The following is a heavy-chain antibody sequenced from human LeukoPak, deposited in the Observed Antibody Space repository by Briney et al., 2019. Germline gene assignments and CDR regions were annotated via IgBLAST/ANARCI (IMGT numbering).Heavy chain of an antibody. Sequence: PSETLSLTCTVSGGSISSYYLSWIRQTAGKGLEWIGRMYSSGSNYNPSLKSRVTMSIDTSTNQLSLKLSSVTAADTAVYYCARVGWYGVAGTPIDYWGQGTLVTVSS. CDR1: GGSISSYY. V-gene: IGHV4-4*07. J-gene: IGHJ4*02. D-gene: IGHD6-19*01. CDR2: MYSSGS. CDR3: ARVGWYGVAGTPIDY.